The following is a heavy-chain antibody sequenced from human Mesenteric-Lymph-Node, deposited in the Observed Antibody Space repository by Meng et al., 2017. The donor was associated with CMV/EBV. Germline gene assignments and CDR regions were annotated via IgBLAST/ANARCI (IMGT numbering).Heavy chain of an antibody. Sequence: GSLRLSCTVSGGSISSSSYYWGWIRQPPGKGLEWIGSIYYSGSTYYNPSLKSRVTISVDTSKNQFSLKLSSVTAADTAVYYCARDYGLRFDFDYWGQGTLVTVSS. CDR1: GGSISSSSYY. CDR2: IYYSGST. CDR3: ARDYGLRFDFDY. V-gene: IGHV4-39*07. D-gene: IGHD5-12*01. J-gene: IGHJ4*02.